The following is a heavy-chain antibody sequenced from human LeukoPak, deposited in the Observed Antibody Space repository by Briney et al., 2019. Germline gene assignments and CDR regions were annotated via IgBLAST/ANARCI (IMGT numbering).Heavy chain of an antibody. CDR2: NYDGGST. CDR3: ARAGPRRDGQNFDY. Sequence: SETLSLTCTVSGASISSYAWSWIRQPSGRGLEWIGMNYDGGSTYYKPSLNSRVTMSLDTSKKRVSLRLNSVTSADTAVYYCARAGPRRDGQNFDYWGQGILVTVSS. D-gene: IGHD5-24*01. V-gene: IGHV4-4*07. J-gene: IGHJ4*02. CDR1: GASISSYA.